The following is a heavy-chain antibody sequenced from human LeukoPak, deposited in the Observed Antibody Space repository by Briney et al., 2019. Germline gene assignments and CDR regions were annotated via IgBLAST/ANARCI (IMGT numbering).Heavy chain of an antibody. CDR3: ARRVYGDHLFDY. V-gene: IGHV4-59*01. D-gene: IGHD4-17*01. CDR2: IYYSGST. CDR1: GGSISSYY. J-gene: IGHJ4*02. Sequence: PSETLSLTCTVSGGSISSYYWSWIRQPPGKGLEWIGYIYYSGSTNYNPSLKSRVTISVDTSKNQFSLKLSSVTAADTAVYYCARRVYGDHLFDYWGQGTLVTVSS.